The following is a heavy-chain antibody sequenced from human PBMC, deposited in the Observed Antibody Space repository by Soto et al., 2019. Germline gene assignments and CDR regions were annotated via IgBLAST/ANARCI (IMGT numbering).Heavy chain of an antibody. V-gene: IGHV4-39*01. Sequence: QLQLQESGPGLVKPSETLSLTCTVSGGSISSSSYYWGWIRQPPGKGLEWIGSIYYSGSTYYNPSLKRRVTISVDTSKNQFSLKLSSVTAADTAVYYCAAYYYDSSGYIRPGYFDYWGQGTLVTVSS. D-gene: IGHD3-22*01. CDR2: IYYSGST. CDR1: GGSISSSSYY. CDR3: AAYYYDSSGYIRPGYFDY. J-gene: IGHJ4*02.